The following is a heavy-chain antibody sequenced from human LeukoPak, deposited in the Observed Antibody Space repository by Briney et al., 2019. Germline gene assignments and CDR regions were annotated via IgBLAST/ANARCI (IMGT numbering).Heavy chain of an antibody. D-gene: IGHD2-15*01. J-gene: IGHJ6*03. V-gene: IGHV4-59*01. CDR1: GGSISSYY. CDR3: ARDHPYCSGGSCYWGTYYYYMDV. Sequence: PSETLSLTCTVSGGSISSYYWSWIRQPPGKGLEWIGYIYYSGSTNYNPSLKSRVTISVDTSKNQFSLKLSSVTAADTAVYYCARDHPYCSGGSCYWGTYYYYMDVWGKGTTVTVSS. CDR2: IYYSGST.